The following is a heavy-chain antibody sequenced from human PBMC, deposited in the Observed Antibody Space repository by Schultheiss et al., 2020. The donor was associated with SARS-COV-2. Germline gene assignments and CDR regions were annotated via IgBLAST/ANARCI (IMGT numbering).Heavy chain of an antibody. V-gene: IGHV3-33*01. CDR2: IWYDGSNK. CDR3: ARDQWSGYFGLYYGMDV. J-gene: IGHJ6*02. CDR1: GFTFNNNG. Sequence: GGSLRLSCTASGFTFNNNGMHWVRQAPGKGLEWVAVIWYDGSNKYYADSVKGRFTISRDYSKNTLFLQMNSLRAEDTAVYYCARDQWSGYFGLYYGMDVWGQGTTVTVSS. D-gene: IGHD3-3*01.